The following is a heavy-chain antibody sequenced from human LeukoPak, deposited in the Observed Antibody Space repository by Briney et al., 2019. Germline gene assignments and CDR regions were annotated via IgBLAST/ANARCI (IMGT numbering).Heavy chain of an antibody. V-gene: IGHV1-18*01. Sequence: ASVKVSCKASGYTFTSYGISWVRQAPGQGLEWMGWSSAYNGHTNYAQKFRGRVTMTTDTSTSTAYMELRSLRFDDSAVYYCARGLEAAALHPYDFWGQGTLVTVSS. CDR2: SSAYNGHT. J-gene: IGHJ4*02. CDR1: GYTFTSYG. D-gene: IGHD6-13*01. CDR3: ARGLEAAALHPYDF.